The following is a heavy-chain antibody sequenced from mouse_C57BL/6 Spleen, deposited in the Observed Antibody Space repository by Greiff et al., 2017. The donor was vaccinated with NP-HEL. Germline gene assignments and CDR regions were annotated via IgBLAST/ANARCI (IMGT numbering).Heavy chain of an antibody. V-gene: IGHV1-69*01. J-gene: IGHJ4*01. CDR2: IDPSDSYT. CDR3: TRRGVATFMDY. Sequence: QVQLQQPGAELVMPGASVKLSCKASGYTLTSYWMHWVKQRPGQGLEWIGEIDPSDSYTNYNQKFKGKSTLTVDKSSSTAYMQLSSLTSEDSAVYYCTRRGVATFMDYWGQGTSVTVSS. CDR1: GYTLTSYW.